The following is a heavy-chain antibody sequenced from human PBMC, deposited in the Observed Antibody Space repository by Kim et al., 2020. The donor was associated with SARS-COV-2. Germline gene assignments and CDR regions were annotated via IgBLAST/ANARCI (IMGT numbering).Heavy chain of an antibody. CDR2: INTNTGNP. Sequence: ASVKVSCKASGYTFTSYAMNWVRQAPGQGLEWMGWINTNTGNPTYAQGFTGRFVFSLDTSVSTAYLQISSLKAEDTAVYYCARGNSRQRTLRFDPWGQGTLVTVSS. CDR1: GYTFTSYA. J-gene: IGHJ5*02. CDR3: ARGNSRQRTLRFDP. V-gene: IGHV7-4-1*02. D-gene: IGHD6-25*01.